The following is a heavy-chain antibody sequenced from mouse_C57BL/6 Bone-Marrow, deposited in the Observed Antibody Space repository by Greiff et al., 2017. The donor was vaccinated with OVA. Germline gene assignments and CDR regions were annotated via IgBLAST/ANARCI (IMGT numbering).Heavy chain of an antibody. CDR3: ARYEGTRGDFDY. D-gene: IGHD3-3*01. CDR1: GFTFTDYY. CDR2: IRNKANGYTT. J-gene: IGHJ2*01. V-gene: IGHV7-3*01. Sequence: EVKLMESGGGLVQPGGSLSLSCAASGFTFTDYYMSWVRQPPGKALEWLGFIRNKANGYTTEYSASVKGRFTISRDNSQSILYLQMNALRAEDSATYYCARYEGTRGDFDYWGQGTTLTVSS.